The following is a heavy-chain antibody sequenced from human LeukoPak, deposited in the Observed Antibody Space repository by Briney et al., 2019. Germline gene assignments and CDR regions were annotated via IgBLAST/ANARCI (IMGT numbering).Heavy chain of an antibody. J-gene: IGHJ3*02. CDR3: ARERPFRSGYYRSAAFDI. CDR1: GFTFSSYE. D-gene: IGHD3-22*01. CDR2: ISSSGSTI. V-gene: IGHV3-48*03. Sequence: GGSLRLSCAASGFTFSSYEMNWVRQAPGKGLERVSYISSSGSTIYYADSVKGRFTISRDNAKNSLYLQMNSLRAEDTAVYYCARERPFRSGYYRSAAFDIWGQGTMVTVSS.